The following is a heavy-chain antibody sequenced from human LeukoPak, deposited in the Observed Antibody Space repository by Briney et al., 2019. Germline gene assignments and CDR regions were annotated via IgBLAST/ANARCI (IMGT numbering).Heavy chain of an antibody. Sequence: HPGGSLRLSCAASGFTFSSYWMSWVRQAPGKGLEWVANIRQDGSEKYYVDSVKGRFTVSRDNAKNSLYLQMNSLRAEDTAVYYCARPNMVRGVSDAFDIWGQGTMVTVSS. CDR1: GFTFSSYW. CDR2: IRQDGSEK. D-gene: IGHD3-10*01. CDR3: ARPNMVRGVSDAFDI. J-gene: IGHJ3*02. V-gene: IGHV3-7*03.